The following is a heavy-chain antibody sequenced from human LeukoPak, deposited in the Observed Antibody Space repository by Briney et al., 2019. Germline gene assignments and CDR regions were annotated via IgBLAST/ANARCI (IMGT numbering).Heavy chain of an antibody. CDR3: ARDQIPSYSGWFRWYFDL. V-gene: IGHV3-7*01. CDR2: IKQDGSEK. D-gene: IGHD6-19*01. J-gene: IGHJ2*01. Sequence: PGGSLRLSCAASGFTFSSYWMSWVRQAPGKGLEWVANIKQDGSEKYYVDSVKGRFTISRDNSKNPLYLQMNGLRDEDTAVYYCARDQIPSYSGWFRWYFDLWGRGTLVTVSS. CDR1: GFTFSSYW.